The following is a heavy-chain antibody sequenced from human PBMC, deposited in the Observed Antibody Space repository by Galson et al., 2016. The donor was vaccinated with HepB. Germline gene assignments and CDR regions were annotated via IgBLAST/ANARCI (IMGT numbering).Heavy chain of an antibody. J-gene: IGHJ5*02. CDR1: GFTFSSHD. CDR3: ARHNQVTLFGVDAGWFDT. Sequence: SLRLSCAASGFTFSSHDMHWVRQAPGKGLEWVAVISYDENHKYHADSVKGRFTISRDNSKKTLSLQMSNLRAEDTAVYYCARHNQVTLFGVDAGWFDTWGQGTLVTVSS. CDR2: ISYDENHK. D-gene: IGHD3-3*01. V-gene: IGHV3-30*12.